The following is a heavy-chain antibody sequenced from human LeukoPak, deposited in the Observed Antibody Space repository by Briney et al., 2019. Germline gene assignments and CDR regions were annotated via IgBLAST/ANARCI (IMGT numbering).Heavy chain of an antibody. Sequence: QPGMSLRLSCAASGFTFSSYEMNWVRQAPGKGLEWVSYISSSGSTIYYADSVKGRFTISRDNAKNSLYLQMNSLRAEDTAVYYCARETYYYGSGSYYFDYWGQGTLVTVSS. CDR3: ARETYYYGSGSYYFDY. J-gene: IGHJ4*02. CDR1: GFTFSSYE. V-gene: IGHV3-48*03. D-gene: IGHD3-10*01. CDR2: ISSSGSTI.